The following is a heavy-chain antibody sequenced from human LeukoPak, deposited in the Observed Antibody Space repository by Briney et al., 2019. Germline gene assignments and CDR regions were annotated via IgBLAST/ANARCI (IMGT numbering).Heavy chain of an antibody. D-gene: IGHD1-1*01. Sequence: GGSLRLSCVVTGFNVSNTYMSWVRQAPGKGLEWVSVIYSGGRTYYADSLKGRFTMSRDNSKNKLYFQMNSLTAEDTAVYFCARGTWNPALLDSWGQGTLVTVSS. CDR3: ARGTWNPALLDS. V-gene: IGHV3-53*01. J-gene: IGHJ4*02. CDR2: IYSGGRT. CDR1: GFNVSNTY.